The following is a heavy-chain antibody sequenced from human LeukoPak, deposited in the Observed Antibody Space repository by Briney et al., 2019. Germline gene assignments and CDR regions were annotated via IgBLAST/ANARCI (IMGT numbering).Heavy chain of an antibody. V-gene: IGHV3-23*01. D-gene: IGHD3-22*01. CDR2: ISGSGGST. CDR3: AKEWKQTYYDSSGYYYGY. CDR1: GFTVSSNY. Sequence: GGSLRLSCAASGFTVSSNYMSWVRQAPGKGLEWVSAISGSGGSTYYADSVKGRFTISRDNSKNTLYLQMNSLRAEDTAVYYCAKEWKQTYYDSSGYYYGYWGQGTLVTVSS. J-gene: IGHJ4*02.